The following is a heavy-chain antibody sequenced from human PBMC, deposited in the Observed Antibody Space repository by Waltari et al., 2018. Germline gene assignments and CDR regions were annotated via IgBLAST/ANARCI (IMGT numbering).Heavy chain of an antibody. J-gene: IGHJ3*02. D-gene: IGHD6-13*01. V-gene: IGHV1-69*01. Sequence: QVQLGQSGAEVKKPGSSVKVSCKASGGTLSSYAISWVRQAPGQGLEWRGGIIPIFGTANYAQKFQGRVTITADESTSTAYMELSSLRSEDTAVYYCARGVAGIGPQKYDAFDIWGQGTMVTVSS. CDR3: ARGVAGIGPQKYDAFDI. CDR2: IIPIFGTA. CDR1: GGTLSSYA.